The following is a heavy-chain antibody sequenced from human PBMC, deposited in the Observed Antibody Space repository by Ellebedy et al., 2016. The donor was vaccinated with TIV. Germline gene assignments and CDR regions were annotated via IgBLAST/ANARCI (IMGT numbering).Heavy chain of an antibody. CDR3: TRGGEYLPAPGYGLDV. J-gene: IGHJ6*02. V-gene: IGHV5-51*01. Sequence: GESLKISCQGSGYTFSNYWIAWVRQMPGRGLEWMGIIYPGDSDIRYSPSFQGQVTISGDRSTSTVYLQWSSLKVSDTAIYYCTRGGEYLPAPGYGLDVWGQGTTVTVSS. CDR1: GYTFSNYW. CDR2: IYPGDSDI. D-gene: IGHD3-10*01.